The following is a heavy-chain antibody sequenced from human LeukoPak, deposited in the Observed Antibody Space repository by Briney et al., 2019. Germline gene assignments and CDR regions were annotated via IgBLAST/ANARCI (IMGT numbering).Heavy chain of an antibody. J-gene: IGHJ4*02. CDR1: GGTFSSYA. CDR3: AGGYYYDSY. Sequence: SSVKVSCKASGGTFSSYAISWVRQAPGQGLEWMGRIIPIFGTANYAQKLQGRVMITTDESTSTAYMELSSLRSEDTAVYCCAGGYYYDSYWGQGTRVTVSS. D-gene: IGHD3-22*01. CDR2: IIPIFGTA. V-gene: IGHV1-69*05.